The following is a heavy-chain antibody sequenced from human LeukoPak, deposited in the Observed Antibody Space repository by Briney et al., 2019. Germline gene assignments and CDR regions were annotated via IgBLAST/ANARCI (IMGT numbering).Heavy chain of an antibody. CDR1: GLTFSSYA. J-gene: IGHJ6*02. V-gene: IGHV3-23*01. CDR3: AKEGVVYCSSTSCYRGYYYYGMDV. Sequence: AGGSLRLSCAASGLTFSSYAMSWVRQAPGKGLEWVSAISGSGGSTYYADSVKGRFTISRDNSKNTPYLQMNSLRAEDTAVYYCAKEGVVYCSSTSCYRGYYYYGMDVWGQGTTVTVSS. CDR2: ISGSGGST. D-gene: IGHD2-2*01.